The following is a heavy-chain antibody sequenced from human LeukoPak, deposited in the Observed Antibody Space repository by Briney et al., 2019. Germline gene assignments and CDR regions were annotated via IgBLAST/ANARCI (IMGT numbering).Heavy chain of an antibody. CDR1: GFTVSSNY. CDR3: ARMGYQLPYYYYYGMDV. Sequence: GGSLRLSCAASGFTVSSNYMSWVRQAPGKGLEWVSVIYSGGSTYYADSVKGRFTISRDNSKNTLYLQMNSLRAEDTAAYYCARMGYQLPYYYYYGMDVWGQGTMVTVSS. CDR2: IYSGGST. V-gene: IGHV3-53*01. D-gene: IGHD2-2*01. J-gene: IGHJ6*02.